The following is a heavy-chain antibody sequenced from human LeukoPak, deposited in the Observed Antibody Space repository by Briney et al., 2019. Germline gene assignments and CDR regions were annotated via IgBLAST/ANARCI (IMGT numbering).Heavy chain of an antibody. CDR2: ISSSSSAI. Sequence: GGSLRLSCAASGFTFSRFGMNWVRQAPGKGLEWISYISSSSSAIYYADSVKGRFTISRDNAKNSLYMQMSSLRDEDTAVYYCAQKGGTDHWGQGTLVTVSS. J-gene: IGHJ4*02. D-gene: IGHD2-15*01. CDR1: GFTFSRFG. V-gene: IGHV3-48*02. CDR3: AQKGGTDH.